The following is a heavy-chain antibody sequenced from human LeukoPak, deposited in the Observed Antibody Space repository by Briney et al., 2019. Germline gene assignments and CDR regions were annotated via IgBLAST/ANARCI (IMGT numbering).Heavy chain of an antibody. D-gene: IGHD5-12*01. CDR3: ARGGSRENRENWFDP. Sequence: SETLSLTCTVSGGSISSSSYYWGWIRQPPGKGLEWIGSIYYSGSTNYNPSLKSRVTISVDTSKNQFSLKLSSVTAADTAVYYCARGGSRENRENWFDPWGQGTLVTVSS. CDR2: IYYSGST. J-gene: IGHJ5*02. CDR1: GGSISSSSYY. V-gene: IGHV4-39*07.